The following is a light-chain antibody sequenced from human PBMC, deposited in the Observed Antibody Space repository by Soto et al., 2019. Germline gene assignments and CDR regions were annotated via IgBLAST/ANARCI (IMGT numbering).Light chain of an antibody. CDR2: YAS. CDR3: QQFNNWPRT. Sequence: EIVMTQSPATLSVSPGERATLSCRASQSVSSNLAWYQQKPGQAPRLLIYYASTRATGFPARFSGSGSGTEFTLTISSLQSEDFAVYYCQQFNNWPRTFGQGTKVEIK. CDR1: QSVSSN. J-gene: IGKJ1*01. V-gene: IGKV3-15*01.